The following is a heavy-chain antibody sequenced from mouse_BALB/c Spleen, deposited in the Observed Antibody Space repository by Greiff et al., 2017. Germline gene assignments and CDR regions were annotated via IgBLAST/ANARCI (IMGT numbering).Heavy chain of an antibody. CDR1: GFTFSSFG. V-gene: IGHV5-17*02. Sequence: EVQRVESGGGLVQPGGSRKLSCAASGFTFSSFGMHWVRQAPEKGLEWVAYISSGSSTIYYADTVKGRFTISRDNPKNTLFLQMTSLRSEDTAMYYCAREVRRNFDYWGQGTTLTVSS. CDR3: AREVRRNFDY. CDR2: ISSGSSTI. J-gene: IGHJ2*01. D-gene: IGHD2-14*01.